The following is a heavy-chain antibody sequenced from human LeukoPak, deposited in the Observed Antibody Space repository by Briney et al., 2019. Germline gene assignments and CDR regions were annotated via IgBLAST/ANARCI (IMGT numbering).Heavy chain of an antibody. Sequence: ETLSLTCAVYGGTFSGYYWSWIRQPPGKGLEWIGEINHSGSTNYNPSLKSRVTISVDTSKNQFSLKLSSVTAADTAVYYCARGVRNMVRGVDFDYWGQGTLVTVSS. D-gene: IGHD3-10*01. J-gene: IGHJ4*02. CDR2: INHSGST. CDR1: GGTFSGYY. V-gene: IGHV4-34*01. CDR3: ARGVRNMVRGVDFDY.